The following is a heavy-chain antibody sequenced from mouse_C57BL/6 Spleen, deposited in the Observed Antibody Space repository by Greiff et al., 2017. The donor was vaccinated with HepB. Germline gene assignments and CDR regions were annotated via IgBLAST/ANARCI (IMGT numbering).Heavy chain of an antibody. V-gene: IGHV5-4*01. J-gene: IGHJ2*01. CDR3: AVITTVVAKKVFDY. D-gene: IGHD1-1*01. Sequence: EVQRVESGGGLVKPGGSLKLSCAASGFTFSSYAMSWVRQTPEKRLEWVATISDGGSYTYYPDNVKGRFTISRDNAKNNLYLQMSHLKSEDTAMYYCAVITTVVAKKVFDYWGQGTTLTVSS. CDR2: ISDGGSYT. CDR1: GFTFSSYA.